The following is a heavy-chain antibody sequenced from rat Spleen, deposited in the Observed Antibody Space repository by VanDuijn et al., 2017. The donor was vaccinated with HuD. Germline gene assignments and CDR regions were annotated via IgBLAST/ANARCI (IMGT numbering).Heavy chain of an antibody. V-gene: IGHV5S13*01. D-gene: IGHD1-1*01. J-gene: IGHJ2*01. CDR3: ARQATTVPSYFDY. CDR1: GFTFSNYG. Sequence: EVQLVESGGGFVQPGRSLKLSCAVSGFTFSNYGMAWVRQTPTKGLEWVASITTGGSNTYYRDSVKGRFTISTDNAKSTLSLQVDSLRSEDTTTYYCARQATTVPSYFDYWGQGVMVTVSS. CDR2: ITTGGSNT.